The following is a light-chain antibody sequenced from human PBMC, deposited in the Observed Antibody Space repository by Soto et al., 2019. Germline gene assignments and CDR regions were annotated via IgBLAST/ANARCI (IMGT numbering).Light chain of an antibody. CDR1: ESIRSS. CDR3: QQYKCWTSIT. J-gene: IGKJ5*01. Sequence: EIVMTQSPATLSVSPGEGATLSCRAGESIRSSLAWYQQTPGQAPRLLIYGASTRATGIPGRFSGSGSGTEFTLTISSLPSEDCAVYYCQQYKCWTSITFGQGTRLEIK. V-gene: IGKV3-15*01. CDR2: GAS.